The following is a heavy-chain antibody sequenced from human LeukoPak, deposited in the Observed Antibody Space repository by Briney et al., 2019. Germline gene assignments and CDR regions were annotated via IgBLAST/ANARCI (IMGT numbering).Heavy chain of an antibody. CDR3: ARDSYGSGSSLDY. CDR1: GYTFTSYY. D-gene: IGHD3-10*01. CDR2: INPSGDPT. J-gene: IGHJ4*02. V-gene: IGHV1-46*01. Sequence: GASVKVSCKASGYTFTSYYMHWVRQAPGQGLEWVGIINPSGDPTTYAQKFQGRVTMTSDMSTSTVYMELSSLRSEDTAVYYCARDSYGSGSSLDYWGQGTLVTVSS.